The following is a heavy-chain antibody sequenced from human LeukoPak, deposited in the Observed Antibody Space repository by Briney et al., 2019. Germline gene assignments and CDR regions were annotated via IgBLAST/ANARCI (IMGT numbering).Heavy chain of an antibody. CDR3: ARGGQYVLHYDSSGYPPRGH. CDR1: GYTFTGYY. CDR2: INPNSGGT. D-gene: IGHD3-22*01. J-gene: IGHJ4*02. V-gene: IGHV1-2*02. Sequence: APVKVSCKASGYTFTGYYMHWVRQAPGQGLEWMGWINPNSGGTNYAQKFQGRVTMTRDTSISTAYMELSRLRSDDTAVYYCARGGQYVLHYDSSGYPPRGHWGQGTLVTVSS.